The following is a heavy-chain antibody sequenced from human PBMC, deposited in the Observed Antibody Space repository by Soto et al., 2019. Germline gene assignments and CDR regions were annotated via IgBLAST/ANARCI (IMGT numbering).Heavy chain of an antibody. V-gene: IGHV3-23*01. CDR2: VRSDGDTI. J-gene: IGHJ4*02. D-gene: IGHD1-26*01. CDR1: GFTFTGYG. CDR3: AKGKGVGATPDGANC. Sequence: EVQVLESGGGLVQPGGSLRLSCAASGFTFTGYGMNWVRQAPGKGLEWVSGVRSDGDTIYNAESVKGRFTVSRDTSKNAVYLQMNSLRVEDTAVYYCAKGKGVGATPDGANCWGQGTLVTVSP.